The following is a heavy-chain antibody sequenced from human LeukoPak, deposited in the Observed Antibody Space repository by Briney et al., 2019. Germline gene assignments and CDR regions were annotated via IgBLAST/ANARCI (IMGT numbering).Heavy chain of an antibody. Sequence: ASVKVSCKASGYTFNRYYMHWVRQAPGHGLEWMGWLNPNSGVTKYAQKFQGRVTMTRDTSINTAYMELSRLRSDDTAVYYCARAQDYDSSGYVDAFDMWGQGTMVTVSS. CDR1: GYTFNRYY. D-gene: IGHD3-22*01. J-gene: IGHJ3*02. CDR3: ARAQDYDSSGYVDAFDM. V-gene: IGHV1-2*02. CDR2: LNPNSGVT.